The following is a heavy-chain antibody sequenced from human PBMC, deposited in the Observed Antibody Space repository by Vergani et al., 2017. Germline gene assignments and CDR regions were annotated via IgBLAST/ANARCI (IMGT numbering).Heavy chain of an antibody. D-gene: IGHD3-9*01. CDR3: ARRSGIVYDIFSGTQYFFDF. Sequence: QVQLEESGPGLVKPSETLSLTCTVSGGSFNTYYWSWIRQSPGKGLEWIGYIYSTGSTNYNPSLNSRVTMSVDTSKNQFSLKLRSVTAADTAVYFCARRSGIVYDIFSGTQYFFDFWGQGPLVTVSS. CDR2: IYSTGST. J-gene: IGHJ4*02. V-gene: IGHV4-59*13. CDR1: GGSFNTYY.